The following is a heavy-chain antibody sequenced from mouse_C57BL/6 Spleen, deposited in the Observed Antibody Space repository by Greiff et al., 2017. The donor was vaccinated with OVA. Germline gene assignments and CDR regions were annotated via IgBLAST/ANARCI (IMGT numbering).Heavy chain of an antibody. V-gene: IGHV1-39*01. Sequence: VHVKQSGPELVKPGASVKISCKASGYSFTDYNMNWVKQSNGKSLEWIGVINPNYGTTSYNQKFKGKATLTVDQSSSTAYMQLNSLTSEDSAVYYCARKYEDGSSYVGFDYWGQGTTLTVSS. CDR2: INPNYGTT. J-gene: IGHJ2*01. D-gene: IGHD1-1*01. CDR3: ARKYEDGSSYVGFDY. CDR1: GYSFTDYN.